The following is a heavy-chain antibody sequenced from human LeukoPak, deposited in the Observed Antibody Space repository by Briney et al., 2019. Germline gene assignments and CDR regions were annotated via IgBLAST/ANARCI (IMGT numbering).Heavy chain of an antibody. Sequence: GGSLRLSCAASGFTFSSYSMNWVRQAPGKGLEWVSYISSSSSTIYYADSVKGRFTISRGNAKNSLYLQMNSLRAEDTAVYYCARDISYYDSSPRGYWGQGTLVTVSS. J-gene: IGHJ4*02. CDR3: ARDISYYDSSPRGY. D-gene: IGHD3-22*01. CDR1: GFTFSSYS. CDR2: ISSSSSTI. V-gene: IGHV3-48*01.